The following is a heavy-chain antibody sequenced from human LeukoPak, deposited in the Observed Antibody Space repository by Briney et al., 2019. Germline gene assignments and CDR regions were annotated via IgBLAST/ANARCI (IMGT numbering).Heavy chain of an antibody. CDR3: ARDCSSTSCYGTFDY. CDR2: IYYSGST. D-gene: IGHD2-2*01. J-gene: IGHJ4*02. CDR1: GGSISSYY. Sequence: SETLSLTCTVSGGSISSYYWSWIRQPPGKGLEWIGYIYYSGSTNYNPSLKSRVTISVDTSKNQLSLKLSSVTAADTAVYYCARDCSSTSCYGTFDYWAREPWSPSPQ. V-gene: IGHV4-59*01.